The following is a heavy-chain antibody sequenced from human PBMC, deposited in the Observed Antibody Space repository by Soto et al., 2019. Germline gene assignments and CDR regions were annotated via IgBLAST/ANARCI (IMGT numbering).Heavy chain of an antibody. D-gene: IGHD3-10*01. V-gene: IGHV4-31*06. J-gene: IGHJ6*02. CDR1: GDSITSGNHY. CDR2: IHYSVNT. Sequence: ASETLSLTCTVSGDSITSGNHYWSWIRQDPGKGLEWLGYIHYSVNTYYNPSFTSRLTITVDTSKEQFSLKLRSVTAADTAVYYCFIYGPGRRYGMEVWCQAITVTVS. CDR3: FIYGPGRRYGMEV.